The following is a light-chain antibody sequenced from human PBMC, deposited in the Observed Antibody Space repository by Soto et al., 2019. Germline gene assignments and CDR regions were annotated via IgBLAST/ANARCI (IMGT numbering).Light chain of an antibody. CDR2: DVS. CDR3: ASYTTSSTYV. V-gene: IGLV2-14*01. CDR1: SSDVGGYSY. J-gene: IGLJ1*01. Sequence: QSVLTQPASVSGSPGQSIAISCTGTSSDVGGYSYVSWYQQQPGKAPKLVISDVSNRPSGVSYRFSGSKSGNTASLTISGLQTEDEADYYCASYTTSSTYVFGTGTKLTVL.